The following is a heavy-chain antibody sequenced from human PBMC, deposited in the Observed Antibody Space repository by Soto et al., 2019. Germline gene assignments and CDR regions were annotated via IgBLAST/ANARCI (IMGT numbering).Heavy chain of an antibody. CDR1: GGTFSSYT. V-gene: IGHV1-69*04. CDR3: ARDGVVVAATRHYYYYYGMDV. J-gene: IGHJ6*02. D-gene: IGHD2-15*01. Sequence: SVKVSCKASGGTFSSYTISWVRQAPGQGLEWMGRIIPILGIANYAQKFQGRVTIIADKSTSTAYMELSSLRSEDTAVYYCARDGVVVAATRHYYYYYGMDVWG. CDR2: IIPILGIA.